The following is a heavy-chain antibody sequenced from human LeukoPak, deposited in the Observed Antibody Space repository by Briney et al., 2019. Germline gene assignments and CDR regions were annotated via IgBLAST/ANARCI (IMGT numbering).Heavy chain of an antibody. CDR1: GFTVSSNY. V-gene: IGHV3-53*04. Sequence: GGSLRLSCAASGFTVSSNYMSWVRQAPGKGLEWVSVIYSGGSTYYADSVKGRFTISRHNSKNTLYLQMNSLRAEDTAVYYCARVDNYGSGSFDYWGQGTLVIVSS. CDR3: ARVDNYGSGSFDY. J-gene: IGHJ4*02. CDR2: IYSGGST. D-gene: IGHD3-10*01.